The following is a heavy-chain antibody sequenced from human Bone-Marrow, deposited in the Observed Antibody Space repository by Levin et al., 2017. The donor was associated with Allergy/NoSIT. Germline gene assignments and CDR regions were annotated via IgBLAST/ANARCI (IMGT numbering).Heavy chain of an antibody. CDR2: MSGTTGSH. Sequence: PGGSLRLSCVASGFTFNAYAMNWVRRAPGKGLEWVSAMSGTTGSHYYADSVKGRFTSSRDSSKNTLFLQMDSLRVEDTASYYCAKGTTVYFYYNGMDAWGQGTTVTVFS. D-gene: IGHD2/OR15-2a*01. CDR1: GFTFNAYA. V-gene: IGHV3-23*01. CDR3: AKGTTVYFYYNGMDA. J-gene: IGHJ6*02.